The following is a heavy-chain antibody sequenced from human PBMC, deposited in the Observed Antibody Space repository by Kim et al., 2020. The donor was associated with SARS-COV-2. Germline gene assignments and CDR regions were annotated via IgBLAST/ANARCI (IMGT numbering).Heavy chain of an antibody. CDR3: SADRTNRSWFYY. Sequence: SETLSLTCTVSGGSIPSDTRYWGWVRQSPGKGLEWLATISYTGNTDYNPSLNSRITISLDSSKSQFSLKLTSVTAADTAVYFCSADRTNRSWFYYWGQGT. CDR2: ISYTGNT. CDR1: GGSIPSDTRY. D-gene: IGHD1-7*01. V-gene: IGHV4-39*07. J-gene: IGHJ4*02.